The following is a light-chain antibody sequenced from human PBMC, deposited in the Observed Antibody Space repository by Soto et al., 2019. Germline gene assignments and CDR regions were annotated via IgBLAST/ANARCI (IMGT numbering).Light chain of an antibody. CDR1: HSISIW. CDR2: DAS. CDR3: QQYNSYSWT. Sequence: IQMTQSPSTLSASLGDIVTITFRAIHSISIWLAWYQQKPLKSPKLLIYDASSLESGVPSRFSGSGSGTEFTLTISRLQPDDFANYYCQQYNSYSWTFGQGTKVDI. V-gene: IGKV1-5*01. J-gene: IGKJ1*01.